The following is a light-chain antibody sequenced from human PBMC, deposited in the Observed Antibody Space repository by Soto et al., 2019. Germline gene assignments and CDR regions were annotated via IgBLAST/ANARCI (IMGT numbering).Light chain of an antibody. CDR1: NIGSKS. J-gene: IGLJ1*01. V-gene: IGLV3-21*04. Sequence: SYELTQPPSVSVAPGKTATITCGGNNIGSKSVHWYQQKPGQAPVLVIYYDSERPSGIPERFSGSNTGNTATLTISRVEAEDEADYYCQVWDSSGDVYVFGTGTKLTVL. CDR3: QVWDSSGDVYV. CDR2: YDS.